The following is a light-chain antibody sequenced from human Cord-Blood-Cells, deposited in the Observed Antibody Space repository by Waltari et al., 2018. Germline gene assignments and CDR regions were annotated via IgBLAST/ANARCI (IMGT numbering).Light chain of an antibody. CDR2: DVS. CDR3: CSYAGSYTYV. V-gene: IGLV2-11*01. J-gene: IGLJ1*01. CDR1: SSDVGGYNY. Sequence: QSTLTQPPSVSGSPGKSVTISCTGTSSDVGGYNYVSWYQQHPGKAPQLMIYDVSKRPSGVPDRFSGSKSGNTASLTISGLQAEDEADYYCCSYAGSYTYVFGTGTKVTVL.